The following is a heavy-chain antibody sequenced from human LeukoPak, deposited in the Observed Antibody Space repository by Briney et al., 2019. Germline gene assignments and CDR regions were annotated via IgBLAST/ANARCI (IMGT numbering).Heavy chain of an antibody. Sequence: PSETLSLTCAVYGGSFSGYYWSWIRQPPGKGLEWIGEINHSGSTNYNPSLKSRVTISVDTSENQFSLKLSSVTAADTAVYYCARWRYFDWLLRGNFDYWGQGTLVTVSS. V-gene: IGHV4-34*01. CDR1: GGSFSGYY. CDR3: ARWRYFDWLLRGNFDY. J-gene: IGHJ4*02. D-gene: IGHD3-9*01. CDR2: INHSGST.